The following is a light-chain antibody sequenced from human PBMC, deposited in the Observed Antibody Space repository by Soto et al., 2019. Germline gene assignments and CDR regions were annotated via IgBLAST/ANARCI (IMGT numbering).Light chain of an antibody. CDR2: GAS. CDR3: QEYGRSPPYT. CDR1: QSISSSY. J-gene: IGKJ2*01. Sequence: EIVLTQSPGTLSLSPGERATLSCRASQSISSSYLAWYQQKPGQAPRLLIYGASSRATGIPDRFSGSGSGTDFILSISRLEPEDFAVYYCQEYGRSPPYTFGQGTQLEIK. V-gene: IGKV3-20*01.